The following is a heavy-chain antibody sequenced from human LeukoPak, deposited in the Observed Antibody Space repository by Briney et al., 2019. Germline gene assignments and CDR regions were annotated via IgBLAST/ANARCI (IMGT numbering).Heavy chain of an antibody. CDR3: AKAPVTTCSGAYCYPFDY. J-gene: IGHJ4*02. D-gene: IGHD2-21*01. CDR1: GFTFNTYG. CDR2: ISGSGGAT. V-gene: IGHV3-23*01. Sequence: QTGGSLRLSCAASGFTFNTYGMSWVRQAPGKGLEWVSGISGSGGATYYADSVKGRFTISRDSSKNTLYLQMNRLRAEDAAVYYCAKAPVTTCSGAYCYPFDYWGQGTLVTVSS.